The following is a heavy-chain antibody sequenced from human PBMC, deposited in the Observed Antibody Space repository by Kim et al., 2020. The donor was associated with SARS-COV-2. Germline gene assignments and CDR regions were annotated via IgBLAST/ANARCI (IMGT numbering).Heavy chain of an antibody. CDR3: AGSRRRLALLGLLTIAYYFDY. CDR1: GGSIRSSDYY. Sequence: SETLSLTCTVSGGSIRSSDYYWGWIRQPPGKGLEWFGSTSYGGSTYYNPSLKSRSSLSVDTSKNQFSLRLSSVTAADTALYYCAGSRRRLALLGLLTIAYYFDYWGQGTRVTVSS. D-gene: IGHD3-10*01. CDR2: TSYGGST. J-gene: IGHJ4*02. V-gene: IGHV4-39*01.